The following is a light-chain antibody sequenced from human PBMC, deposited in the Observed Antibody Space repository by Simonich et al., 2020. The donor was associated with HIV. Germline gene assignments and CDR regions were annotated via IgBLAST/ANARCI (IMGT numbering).Light chain of an antibody. CDR1: QSISSN. Sequence: EIVMTQSPATLSVSPGERATLPCRASQSISSNFAWYQQKPGQAPRLLIYGASTRATGIPARFSGSGSGTEFTLTISSLQSEDFAVYYCQQYSNWPLTFGGGTKVEIK. V-gene: IGKV3D-15*01. J-gene: IGKJ4*01. CDR3: QQYSNWPLT. CDR2: GAS.